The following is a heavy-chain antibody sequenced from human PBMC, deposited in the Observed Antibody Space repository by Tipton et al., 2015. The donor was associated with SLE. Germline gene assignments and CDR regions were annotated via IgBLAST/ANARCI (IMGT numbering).Heavy chain of an antibody. Sequence: QSGAEVKKPGESLKISCKGSGYSFTTNWIGWVRQMPGKGLEWMGIIYPGDSDTRYSPSFQGQVTISADDSITTAYLEWSSLEASDTATYYCARSHSGWVVDYWGQGTLVTVSS. CDR3: ARSHSGWVVDY. J-gene: IGHJ4*02. CDR1: GYSFTTNW. D-gene: IGHD6-25*01. CDR2: IYPGDSDT. V-gene: IGHV5-51*03.